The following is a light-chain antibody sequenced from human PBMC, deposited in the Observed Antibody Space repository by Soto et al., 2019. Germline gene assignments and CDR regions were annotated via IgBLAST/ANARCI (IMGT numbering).Light chain of an antibody. CDR3: QHSGHSPGPV. CDR1: QSVAGSF. CDR2: AAS. V-gene: IGKV3-20*01. Sequence: VLTQSPGTLSLSPGERATLSCRASQSVAGSFLAWYRQKPGQAPRLLIYAASTRATGIPDRFSGSGSGTDFTLTINRLEPEDFAVYFCQHSGHSPGPVFGPGTRVDI. J-gene: IGKJ3*01.